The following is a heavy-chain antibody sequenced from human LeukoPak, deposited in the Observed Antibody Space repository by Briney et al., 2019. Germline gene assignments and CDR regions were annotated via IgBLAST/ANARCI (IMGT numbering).Heavy chain of an antibody. J-gene: IGHJ4*02. Sequence: SETLSLTCTVSGGSISGYYWSWIRQPPGKGLEWIAYIYSSGSTNYNPSLKSRVTISLDSSKNQFSLELSSVTAADTAVYYCARHRGGRFSGSYCDYWGQGTLVTVSS. CDR3: ARHRGGRFSGSYCDY. CDR2: IYSSGST. V-gene: IGHV4-59*08. CDR1: GGSISGYY. D-gene: IGHD1-26*01.